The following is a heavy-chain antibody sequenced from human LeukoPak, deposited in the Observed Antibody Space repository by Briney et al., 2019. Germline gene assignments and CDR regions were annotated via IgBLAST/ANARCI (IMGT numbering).Heavy chain of an antibody. V-gene: IGHV3-48*04. CDR1: GFTFSSYS. D-gene: IGHD6-13*01. CDR2: ISSSSSTI. Sequence: AGGSLRLSCAASGFTFSSYSMNWVRQAPGKGLEWVSYISSSSSTIYYADSVKGRFTISRDNAKNSLYLQMNSLRAEDTAVYYCAGSPAAGTSWFDYWGQGTLVTVSS. J-gene: IGHJ4*02. CDR3: AGSPAAGTSWFDY.